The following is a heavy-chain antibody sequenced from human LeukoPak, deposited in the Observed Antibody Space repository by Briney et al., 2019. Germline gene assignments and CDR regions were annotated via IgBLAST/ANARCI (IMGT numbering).Heavy chain of an antibody. CDR1: GYTFTSYG. CDR3: ARAPTYYYDSSGYYSFDY. Sequence: GASVKVSCKASGYTFTSYGISWVRQAPGQGLEWMAWISAYSGNTEYAENIQGRVTMTTDTSTSTAYMELRSLRSDDTAVYYCARAPTYYYDSSGYYSFDYWGQGTLVTVSS. CDR2: ISAYSGNT. V-gene: IGHV1-18*01. D-gene: IGHD3-22*01. J-gene: IGHJ4*02.